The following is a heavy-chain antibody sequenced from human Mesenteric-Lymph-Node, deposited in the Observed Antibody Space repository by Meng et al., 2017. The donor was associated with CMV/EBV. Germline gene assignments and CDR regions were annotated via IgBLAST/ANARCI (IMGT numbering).Heavy chain of an antibody. CDR3: AKIVGGYTQGFDY. CDR2: ISSSSSYI. D-gene: IGHD5-12*01. J-gene: IGHJ4*02. V-gene: IGHV3-21*01. Sequence: GESLKISCAASGFTFSSYSMNWVRQAPGKGLEWVSSISSSSSYIYYADSVKGRFTISRDNAKNSLYLQMNSLRAEDTAVYYCAKIVGGYTQGFDYWGQGTLVTVSS. CDR1: GFTFSSYS.